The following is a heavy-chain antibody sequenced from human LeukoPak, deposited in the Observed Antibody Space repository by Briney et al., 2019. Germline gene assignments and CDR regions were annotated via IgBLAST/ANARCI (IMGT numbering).Heavy chain of an antibody. V-gene: IGHV4-39*07. CDR1: GGSTSSSNYY. J-gene: IGHJ4*02. CDR3: ARGDRKLHNSFDY. Sequence: TSETLSLTCTVSGGSTSSSNYYWGWIRQPPGKGLEWIGGIHYSGNTYYNPSLKSRVTISVDTSKNQFSLKLSSVTAADTAVYYCARGDRKLHNSFDYWGQGTLVTVSS. CDR2: IHYSGNT. D-gene: IGHD1-1*01.